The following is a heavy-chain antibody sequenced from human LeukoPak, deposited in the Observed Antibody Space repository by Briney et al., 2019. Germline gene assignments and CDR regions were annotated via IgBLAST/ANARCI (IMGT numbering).Heavy chain of an antibody. Sequence: ASVKVSCKASGYTFTSYDINWVRQATGQGLEWMGWMNPNSGNTGYAQKFQGRVTITRNTSISTAYMELSSLRSEDTAVYYCARVGGVYRNGFNYYYYMDVWGKGTTVTVSS. CDR3: ARVGGVYRNGFNYYYYMDV. D-gene: IGHD5-18*01. CDR1: GYTFTSYD. V-gene: IGHV1-8*03. J-gene: IGHJ6*03. CDR2: MNPNSGNT.